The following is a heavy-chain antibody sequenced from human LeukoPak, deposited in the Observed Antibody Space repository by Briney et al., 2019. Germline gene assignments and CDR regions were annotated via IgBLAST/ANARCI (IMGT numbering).Heavy chain of an antibody. CDR1: GYTFTNYG. CDR2: INPNSGGT. Sequence: GTSVSVSCKASGYTFTNYGISWVRQAPGQGLEWMGWINPNSGGTNYAQKFQGRVTMTRDTSISTAYMELSRLRSDDTAVYYCARIGYYYDSSGYYYDPDFDYWGQGTLVTVSS. J-gene: IGHJ4*02. V-gene: IGHV1-2*02. D-gene: IGHD3-22*01. CDR3: ARIGYYYDSSGYYYDPDFDY.